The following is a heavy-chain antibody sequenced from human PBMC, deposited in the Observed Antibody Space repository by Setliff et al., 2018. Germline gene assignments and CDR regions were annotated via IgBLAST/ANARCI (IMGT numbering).Heavy chain of an antibody. CDR1: GGSISSGDYY. D-gene: IGHD2-8*02. CDR2: INTGDDII. J-gene: IGHJ4*02. CDR3: VRDSPIRLGVLHS. Sequence: LSLTCTVSGGSISSGDYYWSWIRQPPGKGLEWISYINTGDDIIYYAPSVKGRFTISRDNAKNSLFLQMNSLRADDTAVYYCVRDSPIRLGVLHSWGQGTLVTVSS. V-gene: IGHV3-11*04.